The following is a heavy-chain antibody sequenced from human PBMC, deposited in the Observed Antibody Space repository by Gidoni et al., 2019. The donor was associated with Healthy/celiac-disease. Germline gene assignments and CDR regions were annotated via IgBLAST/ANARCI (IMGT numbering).Heavy chain of an antibody. Sequence: EVQLVESGGVVVQPGGSLRLSCAASGFTFDDYTMHWVRQAPGKGLEWVSLISRDGGSTYYADSVKGRFTISRDNSKNSLHLQMNSLRTEDTALYYCAKGTLDSYAATDYYYGMDVWGQGTTVTVSS. CDR3: AKGTLDSYAATDYYYGMDV. CDR2: ISRDGGST. V-gene: IGHV3-43*01. CDR1: GFTFDDYT. J-gene: IGHJ6*02. D-gene: IGHD5-18*01.